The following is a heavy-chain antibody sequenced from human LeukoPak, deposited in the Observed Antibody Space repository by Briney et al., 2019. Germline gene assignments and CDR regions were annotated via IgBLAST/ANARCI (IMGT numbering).Heavy chain of an antibody. D-gene: IGHD6-19*01. V-gene: IGHV3-23*01. CDR2: ISGSGGST. J-gene: IGHJ5*02. Sequence: TGGSLRLSCAASGFTFSSYAMSWVRQAPGKGREWVSAISGSGGSTYYADSVKGRFTISRDNSKNTLYLQMNSLRAEDTAVYYCARDSSGWDNWFDPWGQGTLVTVSS. CDR1: GFTFSSYA. CDR3: ARDSSGWDNWFDP.